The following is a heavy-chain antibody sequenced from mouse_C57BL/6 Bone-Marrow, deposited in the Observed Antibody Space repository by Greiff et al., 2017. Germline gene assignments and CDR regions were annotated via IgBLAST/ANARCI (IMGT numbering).Heavy chain of an antibody. J-gene: IGHJ2*01. CDR1: GYTFTSYG. V-gene: IGHV1-81*01. CDR3: ARPGGNYYFDY. Sequence: QVHVKQSGAELARPGASVKLSCKASGYTFTSYGISWVKQRTGQGLEWIGEIYPRSGNTYYNEKFKGKATLTADKSSSTAYMELRSLTSEDSAVYFCARPGGNYYFDYWGQGTTLTVSS. D-gene: IGHD2-1*01. CDR2: IYPRSGNT.